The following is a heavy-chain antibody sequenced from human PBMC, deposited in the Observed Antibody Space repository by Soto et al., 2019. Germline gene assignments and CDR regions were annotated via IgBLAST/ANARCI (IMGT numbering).Heavy chain of an antibody. V-gene: IGHV5-10-1*01. CDR1: GYSFAGYW. Sequence: GESLKISGKGSGYSFAGYWITWVRQKPGKGLEWMGRIDPSDSQTYYSPSFRGHVTISATKSITTVFLQWSSLRASDTAMYYCARQIYDSDTGPNFQYYFDSWGQGTPVTVSS. J-gene: IGHJ4*02. CDR2: IDPSDSQT. D-gene: IGHD3-22*01. CDR3: ARQIYDSDTGPNFQYYFDS.